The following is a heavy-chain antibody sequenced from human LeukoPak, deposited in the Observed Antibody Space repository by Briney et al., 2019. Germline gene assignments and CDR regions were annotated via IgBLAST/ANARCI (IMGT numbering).Heavy chain of an antibody. Sequence: GGSLRLSCAASGFTFSSYSMNWVRQAPGKGLEWVSSISSSSSYIYYADSVKGRFTISRDNAKNSLYLQMNSLGAEDTAVYYCARDLYCSSTSCYVSYYYYYYGMDVWGKGTTVTVSS. V-gene: IGHV3-21*01. J-gene: IGHJ6*04. CDR3: ARDLYCSSTSCYVSYYYYYYGMDV. D-gene: IGHD2-2*01. CDR2: ISSSSSYI. CDR1: GFTFSSYS.